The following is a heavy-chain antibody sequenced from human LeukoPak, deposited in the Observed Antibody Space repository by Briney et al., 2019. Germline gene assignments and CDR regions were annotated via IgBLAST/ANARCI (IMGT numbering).Heavy chain of an antibody. V-gene: IGHV1-69*05. CDR3: ARDGRAVSWYNWNYDLENWFDP. Sequence: SVKDSCKASGGTFSSYAISWVRQAPGQGLEWMGRIIPIFGTANYAQKFQGRVTITTDESTSTAYMELSSLRSEDTAVYYCARDGRAVSWYNWNYDLENWFDPWGQGTLVTVSS. J-gene: IGHJ5*02. CDR1: GGTFSSYA. D-gene: IGHD1-7*01. CDR2: IIPIFGTA.